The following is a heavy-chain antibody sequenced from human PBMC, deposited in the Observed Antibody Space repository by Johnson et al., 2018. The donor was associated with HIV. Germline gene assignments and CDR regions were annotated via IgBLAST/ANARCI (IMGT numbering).Heavy chain of an antibody. D-gene: IGHD6-19*01. CDR1: GFTFSSYW. J-gene: IGHJ3*02. V-gene: IGHV3-7*01. CDR3: ARAMYTSGWSYDAFDI. Sequence: VQLVESGGGLVQPGGSLRLSCAASGFTFSSYWMSWVRQAPGKGLEWVANIKQDGSEKYYVDSVKGLFTISRDNAKNSLYLQMNSLRAEDTAVYYCARAMYTSGWSYDAFDIWGQGTKVTVSS. CDR2: IKQDGSEK.